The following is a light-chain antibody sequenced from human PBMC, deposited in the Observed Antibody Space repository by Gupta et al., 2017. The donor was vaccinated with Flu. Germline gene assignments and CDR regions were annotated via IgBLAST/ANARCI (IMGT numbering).Light chain of an antibody. J-gene: IGKJ1*01. V-gene: IGKV1-5*03. CDR2: RAS. Sequence: GDRVTITCRASQTISVWLDWYQQKPGKAPKLLIYRASSLETGVPSRFSGSGSGTEFALTISSLQPDDFATYYCQQYESYSRTFGQGTKVEIK. CDR1: QTISVW. CDR3: QQYESYSRT.